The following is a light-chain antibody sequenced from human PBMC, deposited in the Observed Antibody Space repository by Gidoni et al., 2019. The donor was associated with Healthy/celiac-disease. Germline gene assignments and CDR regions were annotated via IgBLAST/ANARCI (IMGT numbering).Light chain of an antibody. CDR1: SLRSYY. CDR2: GKN. V-gene: IGLV3-19*01. Sequence: SSELTQEPAVSVALGQTVRITCQGDSLRSYYASWYQQKPGQAPVLVIYGKNNRPSGIPDRFSGSSSGNTASLIITGAQAEDEADYYCNSRDSSGNHLGVFGGGTKLTVL. CDR3: NSRDSSGNHLGV. J-gene: IGLJ2*01.